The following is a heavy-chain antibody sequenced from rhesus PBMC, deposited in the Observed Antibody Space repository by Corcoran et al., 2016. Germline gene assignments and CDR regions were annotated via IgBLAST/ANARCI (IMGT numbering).Heavy chain of an antibody. J-gene: IGHJ4*01. D-gene: IGHD4-4*01. CDR1: GSSISSYC. CDR2: FCGNSGNS. Sequence: QVQLQTSGPGLVKPSETLSLPCPVSGSSISSYCWSWLRKPPGKGMEWIGEFCGNSGNSYYNPSLKSRVIITKDASKNQVSLKLSSVTAADTAVYYCARSGYGSGGVYWGQGILVTVSS. CDR3: ARSGYGSGGVY. V-gene: IGHV4-80*01.